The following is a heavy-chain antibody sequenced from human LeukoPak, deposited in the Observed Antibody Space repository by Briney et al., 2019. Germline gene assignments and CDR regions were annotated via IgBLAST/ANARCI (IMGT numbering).Heavy chain of an antibody. D-gene: IGHD5-18*01. CDR1: GFTFSSYS. Sequence: GGSLRLSCAASGFTFSSYSMNWVRQAPGKGLEGVANIKKDGSEKYYVDSVKGRFTISRDNAKTSLYLQMNSLRAEDTAVYYCARDLSGVTGYTYGRGIDYWGQGTLVTVSS. V-gene: IGHV3-7*01. CDR2: IKKDGSEK. J-gene: IGHJ4*02. CDR3: ARDLSGVTGYTYGRGIDY.